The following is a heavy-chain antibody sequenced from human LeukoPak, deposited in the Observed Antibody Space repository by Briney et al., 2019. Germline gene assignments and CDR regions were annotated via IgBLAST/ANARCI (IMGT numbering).Heavy chain of an antibody. Sequence: GGSLRLSCAASGFTFRSYGMHWVRQAPGKGLEWVAVIWYDGSNKYYADSVKGRFTISRDNSKNTLYLQMNSLRAEDTAVYYCARDLGGGNAFDYWGQGTLVTVSS. CDR1: GFTFRSYG. CDR3: ARDLGGGNAFDY. J-gene: IGHJ4*02. D-gene: IGHD4-23*01. V-gene: IGHV3-33*01. CDR2: IWYDGSNK.